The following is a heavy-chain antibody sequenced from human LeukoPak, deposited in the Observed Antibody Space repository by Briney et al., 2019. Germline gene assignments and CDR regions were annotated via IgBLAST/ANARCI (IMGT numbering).Heavy chain of an antibody. CDR1: GGSISSYY. Sequence: SETLSLTCTVSGGSISSYYWSWVRQPAGKGLEWIGRIYSSGSTTYNPSLKSRVTMSVDTSKNQLSLKLTSVAAADTAVYYCARALYCSSTSCFYFDYWGQGTLVTVSS. CDR3: ARALYCSSTSCFYFDY. J-gene: IGHJ4*02. CDR2: IYSSGST. D-gene: IGHD2-2*01. V-gene: IGHV4-4*07.